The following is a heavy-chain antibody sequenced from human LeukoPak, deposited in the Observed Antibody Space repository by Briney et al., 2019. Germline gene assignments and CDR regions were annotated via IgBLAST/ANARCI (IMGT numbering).Heavy chain of an antibody. D-gene: IGHD3-10*01. CDR1: GYTFTSYG. J-gene: IGHJ4*02. Sequence: GASVKVSCKASGYTFTSYGISWVGQAPGQGLEWMGWISAYNGNTNHAQKLQGRVTMTTDRSTSKDYMELRRLRSDDTAVYYCARNSRFSLLWFGELLDYGGQGTLVTVS. CDR2: ISAYNGNT. CDR3: ARNSRFSLLWFGELLDY. V-gene: IGHV1-18*04.